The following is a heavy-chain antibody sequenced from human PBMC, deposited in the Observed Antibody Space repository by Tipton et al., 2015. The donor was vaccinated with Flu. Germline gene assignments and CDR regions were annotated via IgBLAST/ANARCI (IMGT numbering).Heavy chain of an antibody. V-gene: IGHV3-23*01. CDR2: ISTGGGTK. Sequence: SLRLSCAASGFTFTRYAMSWVRQAPGKGLEWVSAISTGGGTKFFADSVKGRFTISRDNSKNTLSLQMNSLRAEDTALYYCATLTGDDYWGQGDLVTVSS. J-gene: IGHJ4*02. CDR1: GFTFTRYA. CDR3: ATLTGDDY. D-gene: IGHD7-27*01.